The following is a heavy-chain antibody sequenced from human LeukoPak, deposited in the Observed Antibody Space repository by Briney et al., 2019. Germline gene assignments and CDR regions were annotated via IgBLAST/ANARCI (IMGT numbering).Heavy chain of an antibody. Sequence: ASVKVSCKASGYTFTGYYMHWVRQAPGQGLEWMGWINPNSGGTNYAQKFQGRVTMTRDTSISTAYMELSRLRSDDTAVYYCARATSSTSWSLREDYFDYWGQGTLVTVSS. CDR3: ARATSSTSWSLREDYFDY. J-gene: IGHJ4*02. D-gene: IGHD2-2*01. CDR1: GYTFTGYY. V-gene: IGHV1-2*02. CDR2: INPNSGGT.